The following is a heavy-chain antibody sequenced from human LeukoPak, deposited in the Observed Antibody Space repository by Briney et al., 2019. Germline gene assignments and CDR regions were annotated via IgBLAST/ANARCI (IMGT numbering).Heavy chain of an antibody. D-gene: IGHD1-26*01. CDR3: AKFVGATTLVDY. J-gene: IGHJ4*02. CDR2: ISGSGGST. V-gene: IGHV3-23*01. CDR1: GFTFSSYA. Sequence: GGSLRLSXAASGFTFSSYAMSWVRQAPGKGLEWVSAISGSGGSTYYADSVKGRFTISRDNSKNTLYLQMNSLRAEDTAVYYCAKFVGATTLVDYWGQGTLVTVSS.